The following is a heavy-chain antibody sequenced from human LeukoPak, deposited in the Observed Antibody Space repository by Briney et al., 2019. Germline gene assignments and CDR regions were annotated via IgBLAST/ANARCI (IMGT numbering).Heavy chain of an antibody. CDR1: GFTFSSYS. Sequence: GGSLRLSCAASGFTFSSYSMNWVRQAPGKGLEWVSSISSSSSYIYYADSVKGRFTISRDNAKNSLYLQMNSLRAEDTAVYYRARDSIAVAGDFDYWGQGTLVTVSS. CDR3: ARDSIAVAGDFDY. D-gene: IGHD6-19*01. CDR2: ISSSSSYI. J-gene: IGHJ4*02. V-gene: IGHV3-21*01.